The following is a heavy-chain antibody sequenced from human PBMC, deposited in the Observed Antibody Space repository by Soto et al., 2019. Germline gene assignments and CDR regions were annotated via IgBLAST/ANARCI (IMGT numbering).Heavy chain of an antibody. CDR2: ISWNSGSI. Sequence: EVQLVESGGGLVQPGRSLRLSCAASGFTFDDYAMHWVRQAPGKGLEWVSGISWNSGSIGYADSVKGRFTISRDNAKNSLYLQMNSLRAEDTALYYCAKSIAARVYWGQGTLVTVSS. D-gene: IGHD6-6*01. J-gene: IGHJ4*02. V-gene: IGHV3-9*01. CDR1: GFTFDDYA. CDR3: AKSIAARVY.